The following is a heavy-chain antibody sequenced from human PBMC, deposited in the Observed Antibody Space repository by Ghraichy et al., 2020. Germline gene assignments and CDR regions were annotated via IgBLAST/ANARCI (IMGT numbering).Heavy chain of an antibody. CDR2: INHSGST. V-gene: IGHV4-34*01. CDR1: GGSFSGYY. J-gene: IGHJ4*02. CDR3: ARGKKEKGGYSYGYLPQYFDY. D-gene: IGHD5-18*01. Sequence: SETLSLTCAVYGGSFSGYYWSWIRQPPGKGLEWIGEINHSGSTNYNPSLKSRVTISVDTSKNQFSLKLSSVTAADTAVYYCARGKKEKGGYSYGYLPQYFDYWGQGTLVTVSS.